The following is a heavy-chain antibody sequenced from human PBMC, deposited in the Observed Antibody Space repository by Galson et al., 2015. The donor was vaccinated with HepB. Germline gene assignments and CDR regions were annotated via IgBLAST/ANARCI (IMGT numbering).Heavy chain of an antibody. D-gene: IGHD2/OR15-2a*01. CDR2: IYYSGSA. Sequence: SETLSLTCTVSGDSISSSDYYWGWIRQPPGKGLEWTGSIYYSGSAYYKSSLKSRVTISVDTSRTQFSLKLSSVTAADTAVYYCARLALILVSYWGQGTLVTVSS. CDR1: GDSISSSDYY. V-gene: IGHV4-39*01. CDR3: ARLALILVSY. J-gene: IGHJ4*02.